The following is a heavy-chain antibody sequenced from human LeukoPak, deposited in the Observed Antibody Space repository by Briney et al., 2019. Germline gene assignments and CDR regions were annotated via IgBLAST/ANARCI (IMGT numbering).Heavy chain of an antibody. J-gene: IGHJ4*02. Sequence: ASVKVSCKASGYTFTSYDINWVRQATGQGLEWMGWINPNSGGTNYAQKFQGWVTMTRDTSISTAYMELSRLRSDDTAVYYCARGPSPYSSGWYWVGYFDYWGQGTLVTVSS. V-gene: IGHV1-2*04. CDR3: ARGPSPYSSGWYWVGYFDY. CDR1: GYTFTSYD. D-gene: IGHD6-19*01. CDR2: INPNSGGT.